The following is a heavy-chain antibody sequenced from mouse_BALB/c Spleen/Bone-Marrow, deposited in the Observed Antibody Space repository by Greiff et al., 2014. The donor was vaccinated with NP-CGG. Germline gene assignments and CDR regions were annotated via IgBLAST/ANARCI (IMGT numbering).Heavy chain of an antibody. Sequence: VQLKQSGAELVKPGASVKLSCTASGFNIKDTYMHWVKQRPEQGLEWIGRIDPANGYSIYDPKFQGKATITADTTSNTAHLQLSSLTSEDTAVCYCALITTAPFSYWYFDVWGAGTTVTVSS. CDR1: GFNIKDTY. D-gene: IGHD1-2*01. CDR2: IDPANGYS. CDR3: ALITTAPFSYWYFDV. V-gene: IGHV14-3*02. J-gene: IGHJ1*01.